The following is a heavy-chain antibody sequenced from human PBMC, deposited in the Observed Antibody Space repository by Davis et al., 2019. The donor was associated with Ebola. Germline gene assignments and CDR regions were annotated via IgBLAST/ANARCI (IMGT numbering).Heavy chain of an antibody. J-gene: IGHJ4*02. CDR3: ARAGDIVVVVAAFDFDY. D-gene: IGHD2-15*01. V-gene: IGHV1-18*01. Sequence: ASVKVSCKASGYTFPRSGISWVRQAPGQGLERMGWISAYNGNTNYAQKLQGRVTMTTDTSTSTAYMELRSLRSDDTAVYYCARAGDIVVVVAAFDFDYWGQGTLVTVSS. CDR2: ISAYNGNT. CDR1: GYTFPRSG.